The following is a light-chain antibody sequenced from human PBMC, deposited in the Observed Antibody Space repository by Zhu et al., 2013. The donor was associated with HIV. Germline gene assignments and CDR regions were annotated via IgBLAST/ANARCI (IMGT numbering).Light chain of an antibody. CDR2: GAS. CDR3: QQSFRMPVT. CDR1: QSIATY. Sequence: DIQMTQSPSSVSASVGDRVTMTCRASQSIATYLNWYHQKPGKAPQLLISGASTLQSGVPSRFSGSGSGTDFTLTISSLQSEDFATYYCQQSFRMPVTFGGGTKGGD. J-gene: IGKJ4*01. V-gene: IGKV1-39*01.